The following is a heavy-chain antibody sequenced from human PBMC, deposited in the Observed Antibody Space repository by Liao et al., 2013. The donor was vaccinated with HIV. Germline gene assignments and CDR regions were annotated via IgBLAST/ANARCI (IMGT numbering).Heavy chain of an antibody. CDR1: GGSISSGDYY. J-gene: IGHJ6*03. Sequence: QVQLQESGPGLVKPSQTLSLTCTVSGGSISSGDYYWSWIRQPPGKGLEWIGYIYYSGNTYYNPSLKSRVTISVDTSKNQFSLRLSSVTAADTAVYYCAGSGNYYSPYFYYMDVWGKGTTVTVSS. CDR2: IYYSGNT. CDR3: AGSGNYYSPYFYYMDV. V-gene: IGHV4-30-4*01. D-gene: IGHD1-26*01.